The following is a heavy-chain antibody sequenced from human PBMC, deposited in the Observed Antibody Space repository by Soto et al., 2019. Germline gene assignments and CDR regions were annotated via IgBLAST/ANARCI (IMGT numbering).Heavy chain of an antibody. CDR2: IYYSGST. D-gene: IGHD3-3*01. CDR1: GGSISSSSYY. CDR3: ARQGWSRFLEWLADRVYYYYMDV. J-gene: IGHJ6*03. Sequence: SETLSLTCTVSGGSISSSSYYWGWIRQPPGKGLEWIGSIYYSGSTYYNPSLKSRVTISVDTSKNQFSLKLSSVTAADTAVYYCARQGWSRFLEWLADRVYYYYMDVWGKGTTVTVSS. V-gene: IGHV4-39*01.